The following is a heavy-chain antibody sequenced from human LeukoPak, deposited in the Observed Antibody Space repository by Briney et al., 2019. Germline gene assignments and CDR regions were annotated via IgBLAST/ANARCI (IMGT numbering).Heavy chain of an antibody. D-gene: IGHD1-14*01. CDR1: GLTFGNYA. CDR3: AKEATASYRISAFDV. Sequence: GGSLLLSCVGSGLTFGNYAMSWVRQGPGKGLEGVSSLSGSGTIMNYAASVKGRFTISRDNSKSTLYLQLNNLGAEDTALYYCAKEATASYRISAFDVWGHGTMVIVSS. V-gene: IGHV3-23*01. CDR2: LSGSGTIM. J-gene: IGHJ3*01.